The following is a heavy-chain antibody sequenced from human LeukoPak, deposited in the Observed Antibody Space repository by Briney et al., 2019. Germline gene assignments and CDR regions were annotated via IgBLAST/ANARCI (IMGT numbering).Heavy chain of an antibody. V-gene: IGHV3-48*04. J-gene: IGHJ6*04. D-gene: IGHD3-10*02. Sequence: GGSLRLSCAASGFIFSHYGMNWVRQAPGKGLEWVSSISSSGSTIYYADSVKGRFTISRDNAKNSLYLQMNSLRAEDTAVYYCAELGITMIGGVWGKGTTVTISS. CDR1: GFIFSHYG. CDR3: AELGITMIGGV. CDR2: ISSSGSTI.